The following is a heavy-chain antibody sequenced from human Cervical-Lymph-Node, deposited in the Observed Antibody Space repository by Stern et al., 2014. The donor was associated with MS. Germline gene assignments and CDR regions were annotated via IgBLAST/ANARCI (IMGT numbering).Heavy chain of an antibody. V-gene: IGHV3-30*03. CDR2: ISFVGSNK. J-gene: IGHJ6*02. Sequence: VQLVESGGGVVQPGRSLRLSCAASGFSISSLGMHWVRQAPGKGLECVAVISFVGSNKKYGDAVKGRFSISSDNSNNTMYLQMNSLRPEDTAVYYCMGVGDAMDVWGQGTTVIVS. CDR3: MGVGDAMDV. CDR1: GFSISSLG.